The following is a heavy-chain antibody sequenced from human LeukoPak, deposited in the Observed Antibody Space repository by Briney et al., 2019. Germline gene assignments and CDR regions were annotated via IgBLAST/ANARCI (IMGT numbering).Heavy chain of an antibody. CDR1: GFTFSSYG. CDR3: AKDFYDILTGYPYYFDY. V-gene: IGHV3-30*18. CDR2: ISYDGSNK. J-gene: IGHJ4*02. D-gene: IGHD3-9*01. Sequence: PGRSLRLSCAASGFTFSSYGMHWVRQAPGKGLEWVAVISYDGSNKYYADSVKGRFTISRDNSKNTLYLQMNSLRAEDTAVYYCAKDFYDILTGYPYYFDYWGQGTLVTVPS.